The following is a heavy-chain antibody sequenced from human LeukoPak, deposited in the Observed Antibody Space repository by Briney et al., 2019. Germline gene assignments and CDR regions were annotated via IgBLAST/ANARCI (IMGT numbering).Heavy chain of an antibody. D-gene: IGHD3-9*01. CDR3: ARTYYDILTGIRDFDY. V-gene: IGHV3-72*01. J-gene: IGHJ4*02. Sequence: QAGGSLRLSCAASGFTFSNAWMNWVRQAPGKGLEWVGRTRNKARSYTTDYAASVKGRFTISRDASKNSVYLQMNSLKTEDTAVYYCARTYYDILTGIRDFDYWGQGTLVTVSS. CDR1: GFTFSNAW. CDR2: TRNKARSYTT.